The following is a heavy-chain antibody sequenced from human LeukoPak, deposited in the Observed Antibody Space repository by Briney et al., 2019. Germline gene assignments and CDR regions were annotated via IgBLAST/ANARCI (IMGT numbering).Heavy chain of an antibody. Sequence: ASVKVSCKASGGTFSSYAISWVRQAPGQGLEWMGGIIPIFGTANYAQKLQGRVTMTTDTSTSTAYMELRSLRSDDTAVYYCARDQEAGMDVWGQGTTVTVSS. J-gene: IGHJ6*02. CDR1: GGTFSSYA. CDR3: ARDQEAGMDV. V-gene: IGHV1-69*05. CDR2: IIPIFGTA.